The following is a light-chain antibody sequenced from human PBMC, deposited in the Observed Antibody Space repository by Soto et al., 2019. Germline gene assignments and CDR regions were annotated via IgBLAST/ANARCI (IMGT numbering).Light chain of an antibody. CDR1: QSVSSY. J-gene: IGKJ4*01. V-gene: IGKV3-11*01. CDR3: QQRSNWHLT. CDR2: DAS. Sequence: EIVLTQSPATLSLSPGERATLSCRASQSVSSYLAWYQQKPGQAPRLLIYDASNRATGIPARFSGSGSGTDFTLTISSLEPEDFAVYKCQQRSNWHLTFGGGTKVEIK.